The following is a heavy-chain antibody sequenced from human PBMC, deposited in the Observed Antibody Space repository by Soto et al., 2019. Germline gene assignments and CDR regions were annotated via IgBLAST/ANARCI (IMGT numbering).Heavy chain of an antibody. CDR2: ISGSGGST. V-gene: IGHV3-23*01. Sequence: GSLSLSCAASGFTFSIYAMSWVRQAPGKGLEWVSAISGSGGSTYYADSVKGRFTISRDNSKNTLYLQMNSLRAEDTAVYYCAKDTSSSWYNAFDIWGQGTMVTVSS. D-gene: IGHD6-13*01. J-gene: IGHJ3*02. CDR1: GFTFSIYA. CDR3: AKDTSSSWYNAFDI.